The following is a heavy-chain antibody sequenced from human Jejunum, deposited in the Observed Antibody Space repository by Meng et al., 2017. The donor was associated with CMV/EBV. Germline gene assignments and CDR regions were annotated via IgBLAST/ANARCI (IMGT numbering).Heavy chain of an antibody. D-gene: IGHD5-24*01. V-gene: IGHV3-30*01. CDR1: GFTFSNYP. J-gene: IGHJ4*02. CDR2: ISYDESDQ. CDR3: ARENDYNNYFDL. Sequence: SGFTFSNYPLHWVRQAPGKGLEWVAVISYDESDQYYADSVKGRFTISRDYSKNTLYLQMNSLRGDDTAVYYCARENDYNNYFDLWGQGTLVTVFS.